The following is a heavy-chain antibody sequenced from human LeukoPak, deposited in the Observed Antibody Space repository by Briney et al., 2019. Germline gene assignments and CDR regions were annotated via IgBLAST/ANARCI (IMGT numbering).Heavy chain of an antibody. CDR2: INPSGGST. J-gene: IGHJ4*02. D-gene: IGHD1-26*01. CDR1: GYTFTSYD. CDR3: ARDNGGSSPTFDY. V-gene: IGHV1-46*01. Sequence: ASVKVSCKASGYTFTSYDMHWVRQAPGQGREGMGIINPSGGSTSYAQKFQGRVTMTRDPSTSTVYMELSSLRSEDTAVYYCARDNGGSSPTFDYWGQGTLVPVSS.